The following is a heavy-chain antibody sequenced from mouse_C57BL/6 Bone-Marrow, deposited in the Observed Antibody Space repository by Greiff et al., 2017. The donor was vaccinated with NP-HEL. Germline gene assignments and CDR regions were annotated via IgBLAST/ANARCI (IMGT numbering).Heavy chain of an antibody. CDR1: GYTFTSYG. CDR3: ARSVVHYYAMDY. CDR2: IYPRSGNT. Sequence: QVQLQQSGAELARPGASVKLSCKASGYTFTSYGISWVKQRTGQGLEWIGDIYPRSGNTYYNEKFKGKATLTADKSSSTAYMELRSLTSEDSAVYFCARSVVHYYAMDYWGQGTSVTVSS. D-gene: IGHD1-3*01. J-gene: IGHJ4*01. V-gene: IGHV1-81*01.